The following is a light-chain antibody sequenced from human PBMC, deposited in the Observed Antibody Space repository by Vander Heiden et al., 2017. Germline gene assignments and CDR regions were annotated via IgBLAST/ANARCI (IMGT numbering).Light chain of an antibody. CDR3: AAWDDSLRGLI. J-gene: IGLJ2*01. CDR2: SNN. Sequence: QSVLTQPPSAFGTPGHSVTISCSGSSSNIGSYTVNWYQQLPGTAPKGLVYSNNQRPSGVPDRFSSSKSGTTASLAISGLQSEDEADDYCAAWDDSLRGLIFGGGTKLTVL. CDR1: SSNIGSYT. V-gene: IGLV1-44*01.